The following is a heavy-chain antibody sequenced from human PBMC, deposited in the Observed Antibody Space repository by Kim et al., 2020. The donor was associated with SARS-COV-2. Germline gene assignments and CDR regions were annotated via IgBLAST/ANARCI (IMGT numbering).Heavy chain of an antibody. V-gene: IGHV4-4*07. J-gene: IGHJ5*02. CDR3: ARWVRYCSSTSCYENWFDP. CDR1: GGSISSYY. D-gene: IGHD2-2*01. Sequence: SETLSLTCTVSGGSISSYYWSWIRQPAGKGLEWIGRIYTSGSTNYNPSLKSRVTMSVDTSKNQFSLKLSSVTAADTAVYYCARWVRYCSSTSCYENWFDPWGQGTLVTVSS. CDR2: IYTSGST.